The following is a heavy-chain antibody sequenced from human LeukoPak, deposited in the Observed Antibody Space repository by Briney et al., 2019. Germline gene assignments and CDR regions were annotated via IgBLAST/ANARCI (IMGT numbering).Heavy chain of an antibody. D-gene: IGHD3-3*01. CDR1: GFTFSSYG. V-gene: IGHV3-30*02. J-gene: IGHJ6*03. CDR3: AKVAHSFWSGPNYYYYYMDV. CDR2: IRYDGSNK. Sequence: PGGSLRLSCAASGFTFSSYGMHWVRQAPGKGLEWVAFIRYDGSNKYYADSVKGRFTISRDNSKNTLYLQMNSLRAEDTAVYYCAKVAHSFWSGPNYYYYYMDVWGKGTTVTVSS.